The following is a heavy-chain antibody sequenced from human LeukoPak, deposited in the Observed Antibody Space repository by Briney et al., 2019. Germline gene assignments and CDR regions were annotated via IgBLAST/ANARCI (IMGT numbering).Heavy chain of an antibody. CDR2: IGTAGEI. D-gene: IGHD6-13*01. CDR1: GFTFRSYD. J-gene: IGHJ2*01. CDR3: ARAAYSSTWYSRYFDL. V-gene: IGHV3-13*01. Sequence: GGSLRLSCAASGFTFRSYDMHWVRQATGKGLEWVSGIGTAGEIYYPGSVKGRFTISRENAKNSLYLQMNSLRAGDTTVYYCARAAYSSTWYSRYFDLWGRGTLVTVSS.